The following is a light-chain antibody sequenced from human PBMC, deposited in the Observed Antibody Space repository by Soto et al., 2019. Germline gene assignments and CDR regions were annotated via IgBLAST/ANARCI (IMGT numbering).Light chain of an antibody. CDR1: QSVLYSSNNKNY. CDR3: QQYYSTPWT. J-gene: IGKJ1*01. CDR2: WAS. Sequence: DIVMTQSPDSLAVSLGERATINCKFSQSVLYSSNNKNYLAWYQQKAGQPPKLLIYWASTRESGVPDRFSGSGSGTDFTLTISSLLAEDVAVYYCQQYYSTPWTFGQGTKVEIK. V-gene: IGKV4-1*01.